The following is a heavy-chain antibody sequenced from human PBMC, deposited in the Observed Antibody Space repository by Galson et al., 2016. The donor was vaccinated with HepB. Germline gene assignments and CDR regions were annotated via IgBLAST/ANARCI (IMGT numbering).Heavy chain of an antibody. J-gene: IGHJ4*02. D-gene: IGHD3-16*01. CDR2: IKEDGSEK. CDR3: VRDDAYYDLDS. Sequence: SLRLSCAVSGFTFSSFDMSWVRQAPGKGLEWVANIKEDGSEKNYVDSVRGRFTISRDDARNSLFLQMESLRTDDTALYYCVRDDAYYDLDSWGQGTLVTVSS. CDR1: GFTFSSFD. V-gene: IGHV3-7*03.